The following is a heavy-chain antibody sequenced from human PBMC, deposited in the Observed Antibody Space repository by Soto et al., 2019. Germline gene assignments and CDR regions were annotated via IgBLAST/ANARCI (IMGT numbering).Heavy chain of an antibody. CDR3: ARGIRPLRRIVVVVAATRGCTWFAP. D-gene: IGHD2-15*01. CDR1: GGSFSGYY. Sequence: QVQLQQWGAGLLKPSETLSLTCAVYGGSFSGYYWSWIRQPPGKGLEWIGEINHSGSTNYNPSLKSRVTISVDTSKNQFSLKLSSVTAADTAVYYCARGIRPLRRIVVVVAATRGCTWFAPWGQGTLVTVSS. CDR2: INHSGST. J-gene: IGHJ5*02. V-gene: IGHV4-34*01.